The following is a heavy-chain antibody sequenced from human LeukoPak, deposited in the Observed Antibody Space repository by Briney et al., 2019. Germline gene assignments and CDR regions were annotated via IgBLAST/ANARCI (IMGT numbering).Heavy chain of an antibody. V-gene: IGHV3-7*01. D-gene: IGHD5-18*01. Sequence: QTGGCLRLACTAAEVAFSASRMTWIRQAPWKGLEWVAIIKGDGSAKKYVDSVKGRSTISRDNAKNSLFLQMNSLRAEDTAVYYCARDRGWIQHDIWGQGTMVTVSS. CDR1: EVAFSASR. CDR2: IKGDGSAK. J-gene: IGHJ3*02. CDR3: ARDRGWIQHDI.